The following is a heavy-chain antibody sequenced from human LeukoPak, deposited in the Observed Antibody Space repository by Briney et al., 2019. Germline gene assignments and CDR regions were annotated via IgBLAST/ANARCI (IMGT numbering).Heavy chain of an antibody. V-gene: IGHV3-43*02. J-gene: IGHJ5*02. D-gene: IGHD1-26*01. Sequence: PGGSLRLSCVASGFTLDDSALHWVRQAPGKGLEWISLISGDGDNTYYADSVKGRFTISRDTSTNSLSLQMSSLRAEDTAFYYCAKGVRSGTYYNCFDPWGQGTLVTVSS. CDR3: AKGVRSGTYYNCFDP. CDR1: GFTLDDSA. CDR2: ISGDGDNT.